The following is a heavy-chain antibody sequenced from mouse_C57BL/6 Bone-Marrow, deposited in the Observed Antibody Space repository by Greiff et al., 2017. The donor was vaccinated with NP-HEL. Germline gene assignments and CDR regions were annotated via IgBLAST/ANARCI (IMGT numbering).Heavy chain of an antibody. J-gene: IGHJ2*01. V-gene: IGHV5-6*01. Sequence: EVQGVESGGDLVKPGGSLKLSCAASGFTFSSYGMSWVRQTPDKRLEWVATISSGGSYTYYPDSVKGRFTISRDNAKNTLYLQMSSLKSEDTAMYYCASPWYWGQGTTLTVSS. CDR2: ISSGGSYT. CDR1: GFTFSSYG. CDR3: ASPWY.